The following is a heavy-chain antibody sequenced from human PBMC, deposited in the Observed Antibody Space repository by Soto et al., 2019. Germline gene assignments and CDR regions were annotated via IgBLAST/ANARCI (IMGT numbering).Heavy chain of an antibody. D-gene: IGHD3-9*01. CDR3: ARDIEPPGLFFDY. V-gene: IGHV3-7*03. CDR2: IKQYLSEK. J-gene: IGHJ4*02. Sequence: WGSLRLSCAASGFTFSSYWRIWVLHAPGNWLDCFANIKQYLSEKYYLDSVKGLFTISMDNSNNSLYLQMNILRVYDTAVYYCARDIEPPGLFFDYWGQGILVTVST. CDR1: GFTFSSYW.